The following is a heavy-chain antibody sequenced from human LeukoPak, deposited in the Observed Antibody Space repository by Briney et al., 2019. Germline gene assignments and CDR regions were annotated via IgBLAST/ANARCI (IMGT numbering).Heavy chain of an antibody. V-gene: IGHV1-8*01. Sequence: GASVKLSCKASGYTFTSYDINWVRQATGQGLESMGWMNPNSGNTGYAQKFQGRVTMTKNTSITTGYMELSSLRSEDTAVYYCARALSWTTESYYYMDVWGKGTTVTVSS. CDR2: MNPNSGNT. CDR1: GYTFTSYD. D-gene: IGHD3/OR15-3a*01. CDR3: ARALSWTTESYYYMDV. J-gene: IGHJ6*03.